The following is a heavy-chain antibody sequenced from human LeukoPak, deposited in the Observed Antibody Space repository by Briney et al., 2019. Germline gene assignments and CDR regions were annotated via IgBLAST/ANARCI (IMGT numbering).Heavy chain of an antibody. CDR2: ISSSGKTK. V-gene: IGHV3-48*01. CDR1: GFTFSSYA. CDR3: ALWYYYDSSVDY. J-gene: IGHJ4*02. D-gene: IGHD3-22*01. Sequence: PGGSLRLSCAASGFTFSSYAMSWVRQAPGKGLEWVSYISSSGKTKFYADSVKGRFTISRDNSKNTLYLQMNSLRAEDTAVYYCALWYYYDSSVDYWGQGTLVTVSS.